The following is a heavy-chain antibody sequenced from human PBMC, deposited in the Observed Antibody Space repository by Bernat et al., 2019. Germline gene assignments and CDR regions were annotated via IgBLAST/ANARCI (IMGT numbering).Heavy chain of an antibody. J-gene: IGHJ1*01. D-gene: IGHD2-15*01. CDR1: GFTFRNYA. CDR2: ISGSGDST. Sequence: EVQLVESGGGLVQPGGSLRLSCAASGFTFRNYAMSWVRQAPGKGLEWVSAISGSGDSTFYADSVEGRFTISRDNAKNTLYLHMYTLRAEETAIFYCVRDERGSCWYDWGQGTLVTVSS. CDR3: VRDERGSCWYD. V-gene: IGHV3-23*04.